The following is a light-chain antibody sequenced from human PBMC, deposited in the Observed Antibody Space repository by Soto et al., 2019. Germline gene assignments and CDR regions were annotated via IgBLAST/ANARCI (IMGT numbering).Light chain of an antibody. Sequence: QSALTQPASVSGSPGQSITTSCTGTSSDVGGYNFVSWYQQHPGKAPKLMIYGDSNQPSGVSNRFSGSKSGNTASLTISGLQAEDEADYYCSSYINSSTLVFGGGTKVTVL. J-gene: IGLJ3*02. V-gene: IGLV2-14*01. CDR2: GDS. CDR1: SSDVGGYNF. CDR3: SSYINSSTLV.